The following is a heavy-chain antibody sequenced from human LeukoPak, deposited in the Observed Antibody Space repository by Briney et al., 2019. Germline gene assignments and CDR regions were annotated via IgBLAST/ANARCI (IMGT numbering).Heavy chain of an antibody. Sequence: SVKVSCKASGFTFSNSAVQWVRQARGQRLEWIGWIVVGSGNTNYAQKFQERVTITRDMSTSTAYMELSSLRSEDTAVYCCATGSGWYSPDYWGQGTLVTVSS. J-gene: IGHJ4*02. D-gene: IGHD6-19*01. CDR1: GFTFSNSA. V-gene: IGHV1-58*01. CDR3: ATGSGWYSPDY. CDR2: IVVGSGNT.